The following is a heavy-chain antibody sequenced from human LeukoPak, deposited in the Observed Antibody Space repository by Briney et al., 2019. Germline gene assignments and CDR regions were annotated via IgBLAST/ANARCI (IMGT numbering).Heavy chain of an antibody. CDR3: AKYFYDGSGTHYFDY. V-gene: IGHV3-7*01. Sequence: PGGSLRLSCAASGFTFSRYWMAWVRQAPGKGLEWVGNIKPDGSEKYYVGSLKGRFIISRDNAKNSLYLQMNSLRAEDAAVYYCAKYFYDGSGTHYFDYWGQGTPVTVSS. CDR1: GFTFSRYW. CDR2: IKPDGSEK. J-gene: IGHJ4*02. D-gene: IGHD3-22*01.